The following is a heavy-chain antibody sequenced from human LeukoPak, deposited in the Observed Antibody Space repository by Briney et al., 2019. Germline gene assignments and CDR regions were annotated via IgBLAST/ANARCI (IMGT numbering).Heavy chain of an antibody. V-gene: IGHV4-61*02. J-gene: IGHJ3*02. CDR3: ARDRTGYYDSSGYPLDAFDI. D-gene: IGHD3-22*01. Sequence: SETLSLTCTVSGGSISSGSYYWSWIRQPAGTGLEWIGRIYTSGSTNYNPSLKSRVTISVDTSKNQFSLKLSSVTAADTAVYYCARDRTGYYDSSGYPLDAFDIWGQGTMVTVSS. CDR1: GGSISSGSYY. CDR2: IYTSGST.